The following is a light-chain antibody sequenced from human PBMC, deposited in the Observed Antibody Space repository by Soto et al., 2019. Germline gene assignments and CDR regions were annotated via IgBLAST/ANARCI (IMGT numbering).Light chain of an antibody. CDR1: RSISSSY. CDR3: QQYGSSLVYT. J-gene: IGKJ2*01. V-gene: IGKV3-20*01. CDR2: GAS. Sequence: DIWLTQSPGALSLSPGERATLSCRSSRSISSSYLAWYQQKPGQAPRLLIYGASSRATGIPDRFSGSGSGTDFTLTISRLEPEDFEVYYCQQYGSSLVYTFGQGTRLEIK.